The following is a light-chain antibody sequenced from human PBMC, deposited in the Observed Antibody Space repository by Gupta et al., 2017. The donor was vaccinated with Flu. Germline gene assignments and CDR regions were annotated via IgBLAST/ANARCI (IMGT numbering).Light chain of an antibody. V-gene: IGKV3-15*01. J-gene: IGKJ4*01. Sequence: IVRTHTPLTLSLSLVDRPTVSCTASLTVYTNLPWYQQTPGQTPSRLIYDASTRATGIPARFSGSGSGTEFILSISSLQAEDFAIYYCQQYTAWPLSFGGGTTVEI. CDR3: QQYTAWPLS. CDR1: LTVYTN. CDR2: DAS.